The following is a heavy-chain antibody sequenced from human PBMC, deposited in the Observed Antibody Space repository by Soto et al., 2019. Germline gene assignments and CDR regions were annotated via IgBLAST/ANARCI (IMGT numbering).Heavy chain of an antibody. CDR2: ISAYNGNT. J-gene: IGHJ6*02. CDR1: GYTFTSYG. D-gene: IGHD3-16*01. V-gene: IGHV1-18*01. Sequence: ASVKVSCKASGYTFTSYGISWVRQAPGQGLEWMGWISAYNGNTNYAQKLQGRVTMTTNASTSTAYMELRSLRSDDTAVYYCARGEGGLSYYYGMDVWGQGTTVTVSS. CDR3: ARGEGGLSYYYGMDV.